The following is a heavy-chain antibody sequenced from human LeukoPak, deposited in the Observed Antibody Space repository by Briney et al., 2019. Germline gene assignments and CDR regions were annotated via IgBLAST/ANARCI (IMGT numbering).Heavy chain of an antibody. CDR1: GFTFSSYA. J-gene: IGHJ4*02. Sequence: GGSLRLSCAASGFTFSSYAMSWVRQAPGKGLEWVSAISGSGGSTYYADSVNGRFTISRDNSKNTPYLQMNSLRAEDTAVYYCAKKIEMATISHFDYWGQGTLVTVSS. V-gene: IGHV3-23*01. CDR2: ISGSGGST. CDR3: AKKIEMATISHFDY. D-gene: IGHD5-24*01.